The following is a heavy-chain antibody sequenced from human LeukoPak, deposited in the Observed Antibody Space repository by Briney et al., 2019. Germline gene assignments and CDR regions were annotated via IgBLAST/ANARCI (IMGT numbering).Heavy chain of an antibody. V-gene: IGHV3-21*01. CDR2: ISSSSSYI. Sequence: GGSLRLSCAASGFTFSSYSMNWVPQAPGKGLEWVSSISSSSSYIYYADSVKGRFTISRDNAKNSLYLQMNSLRAEDTAVYYCAREQKHYYYYYYMDVWGKGTTVTVSS. J-gene: IGHJ6*03. CDR1: GFTFSSYS. CDR3: AREQKHYYYYYYMDV.